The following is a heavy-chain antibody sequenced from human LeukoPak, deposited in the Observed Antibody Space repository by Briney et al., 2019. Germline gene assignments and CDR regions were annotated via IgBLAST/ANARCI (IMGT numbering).Heavy chain of an antibody. CDR1: GGSINSGGYS. J-gene: IGHJ2*01. V-gene: IGHV4-30-2*01. Sequence: SETLSLTCTVSGGSINSGGYSWNWIRQPPGKGLEWIGYIHHSGSTYYNPSLKSRVTISVDTSKNQFSLKLGSVTAADTAVYYCARSVTMVRGVIGSWWYFDLWGRGTLVTVSS. CDR2: IHHSGST. CDR3: ARSVTMVRGVIGSWWYFDL. D-gene: IGHD3-10*01.